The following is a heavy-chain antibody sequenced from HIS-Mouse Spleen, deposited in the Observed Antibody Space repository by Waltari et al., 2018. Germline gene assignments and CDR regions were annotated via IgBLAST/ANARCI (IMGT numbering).Heavy chain of an antibody. V-gene: IGHV3-11*01. J-gene: IGHJ4*02. CDR2: ISSSGSTI. D-gene: IGHD5-12*01. CDR3: ARADSGYDLGYYFDY. CDR1: GSPFRDYY. Sequence: QVQLVASGGGLVKPGGSLRLSCARTGSPFRDYYMRWIRQTPGKGLEWVSYISSSGSTIYYTDSVKGRFTISRDNAKNSLYLQMNSLRAEDTAVYYCARADSGYDLGYYFDYWGQGTLVTVSS.